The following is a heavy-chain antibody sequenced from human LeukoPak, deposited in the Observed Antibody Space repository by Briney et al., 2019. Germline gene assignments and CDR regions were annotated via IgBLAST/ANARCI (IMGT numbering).Heavy chain of an antibody. J-gene: IGHJ6*03. CDR3: ARGLDGSGSYPTYYYYYMDV. D-gene: IGHD3-10*01. CDR2: INHSGST. CDR1: GGTFSGYY. V-gene: IGHV4-34*01. Sequence: PSETLSLTCAVYGGTFSGYYWSWIRQPPGKGLEWIGEINHSGSTYYNPSLKSRVTISVDTSKNQFSLKLSSVTAADTAVYYCARGLDGSGSYPTYYYYYMDVWGKGTTVTVSS.